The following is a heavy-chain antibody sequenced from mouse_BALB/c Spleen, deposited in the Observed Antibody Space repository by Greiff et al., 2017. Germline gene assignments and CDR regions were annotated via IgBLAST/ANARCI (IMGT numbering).Heavy chain of an antibody. J-gene: IGHJ3*01. V-gene: IGHV5-9-4*01. CDR2: ISSGGSYT. CDR3: AIYDGYLFAY. Sequence: EVMLVESGGGLVKPGGSLKLSCAASGFTFSSYAMSWVRQSPEKRLEWVAEISSGGSYTYYPDTVTGRFTITRDNAKNTLYLEMSSLRSEDTAMYYCAIYDGYLFAYWGQGTLVTVSA. D-gene: IGHD2-3*01. CDR1: GFTFSSYA.